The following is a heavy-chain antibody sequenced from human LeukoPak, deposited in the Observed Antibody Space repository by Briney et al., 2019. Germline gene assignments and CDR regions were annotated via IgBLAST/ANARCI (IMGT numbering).Heavy chain of an antibody. D-gene: IGHD5-12*01. CDR1: GFSISSYY. CDR3: ARGLVTWSGYDW. Sequence: SETLSLTCTVSGFSISSYYWSWIRQPPGKGLEWIGYIYYSGSTNYNPSLKSRVTISVDTSKNQFSLKLSSVTAADTAVYYCARGLVTWSGYDWWGQGTLVTVSS. CDR2: IYYSGST. V-gene: IGHV4-59*01. J-gene: IGHJ4*02.